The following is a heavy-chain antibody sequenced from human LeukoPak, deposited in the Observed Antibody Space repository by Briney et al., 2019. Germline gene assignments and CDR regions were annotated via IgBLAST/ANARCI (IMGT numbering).Heavy chain of an antibody. CDR2: IYYSGST. CDR1: GGSISSYY. D-gene: IGHD1-26*01. J-gene: IGHJ4*02. V-gene: IGHV4-59*08. Sequence: SETLSLTCTVSGGSISSYYWSWIRQPPGKGLEWIGYIYYSGSTNYNPSLKSRVTISVDTSKNQFSLKLSSVTAADTAVYYCARRLGGRQGAKWRFDYWGQGTLVTVSS. CDR3: ARRLGGRQGAKWRFDY.